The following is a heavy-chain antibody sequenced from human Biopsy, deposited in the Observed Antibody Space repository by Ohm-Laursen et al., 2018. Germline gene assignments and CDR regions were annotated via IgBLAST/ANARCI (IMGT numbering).Heavy chain of an antibody. V-gene: IGHV4-39*01. J-gene: IGHJ5*02. CDR1: GGSISSSTTYY. Sequence: SDTLSLTCTVSGGSISSSTTYYWAWLRQPPGKGLEWIGSIYNTETTFYNPSLKSRVTISVDTSTNQFSLKVSLVTAADTALYFCARHPTGFWFDPWGHGTLVTVSS. CDR3: ARHPTGFWFDP. CDR2: IYNTETT.